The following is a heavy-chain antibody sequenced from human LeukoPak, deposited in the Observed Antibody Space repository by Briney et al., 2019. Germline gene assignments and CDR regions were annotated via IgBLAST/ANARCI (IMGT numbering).Heavy chain of an antibody. Sequence: PGGSLRLSCAASGFTFSSHAMSWVRQAPGKGLEWVSAISGSGGSTYYADSVKGRFTISRDNAKNSLYLQMNSLRAEDTAVYYCARYCSGGSCYGEPLGPELDYWGQGTLVTVSS. CDR2: ISGSGGST. CDR1: GFTFSSHA. CDR3: ARYCSGGSCYGEPLGPELDY. V-gene: IGHV3-23*01. D-gene: IGHD2-15*01. J-gene: IGHJ4*02.